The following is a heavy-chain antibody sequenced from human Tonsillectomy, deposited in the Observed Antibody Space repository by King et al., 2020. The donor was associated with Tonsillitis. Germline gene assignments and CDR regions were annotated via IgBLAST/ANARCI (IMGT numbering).Heavy chain of an antibody. CDR3: ARDGYWGYSYAIFDY. J-gene: IGHJ4*02. V-gene: IGHV3-48*03. Sequence: VQLVESGGGLVQPGGSLRLSCAASGFTFSSYEMNWVRQAPGKGLEWVSYISSSGSTIYDADSVKGRFTISRDNAKNSLYLQMNSLRAEDTAVDYCARDGYWGYSYAIFDYWGQGTLVTVSS. CDR2: ISSSGSTI. D-gene: IGHD5-18*01. CDR1: GFTFSSYE.